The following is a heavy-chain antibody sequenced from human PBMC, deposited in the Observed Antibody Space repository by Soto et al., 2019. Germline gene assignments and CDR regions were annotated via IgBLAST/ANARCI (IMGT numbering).Heavy chain of an antibody. J-gene: IGHJ4*02. Sequence: ASVKVSCKASGYTFTSYAIHWVRQAPGQRLEWMGRINAGNGNTKYAQKFQGRVTVTMDTSTSTVYMELGSLRSEDTAVYYCVRDPSSGYRSFDYWGQGTLVTVSS. D-gene: IGHD3-22*01. CDR2: INAGNGNT. CDR1: GYTFTSYA. V-gene: IGHV1-3*01. CDR3: VRDPSSGYRSFDY.